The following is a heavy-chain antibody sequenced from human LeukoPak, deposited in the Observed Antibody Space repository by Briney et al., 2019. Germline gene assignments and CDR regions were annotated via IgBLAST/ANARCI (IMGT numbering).Heavy chain of an antibody. J-gene: IGHJ6*02. CDR3: ARVRLDYYGMDV. V-gene: IGHV4-59*08. CDR2: IYYSGST. D-gene: IGHD3-10*01. Sequence: SETLSLTCTVSGGSISSYYWSWIRQPPGKGLEWIGYIYYSGSTYYNPSLKSRVTISVDTSKNQFSLKLSSVTAADTAVYYCARVRLDYYGMDVWGQGTTVTVSS. CDR1: GGSISSYY.